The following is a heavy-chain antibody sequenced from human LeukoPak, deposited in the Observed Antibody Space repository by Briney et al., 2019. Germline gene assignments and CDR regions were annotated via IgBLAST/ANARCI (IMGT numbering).Heavy chain of an antibody. V-gene: IGHV3-53*01. Sequence: PGGSPRLSCAASGFIVSNIYMSWVRQAPGKGLEWISVVYHGENTYYADSAKGRFTISRDNSKNMLFLQMNSLRAEDTAVYYCVASTYSQRNYFDVWGQGTLVTVSS. CDR1: GFIVSNIY. CDR3: VASTYSQRNYFDV. J-gene: IGHJ4*02. CDR2: VYHGENT. D-gene: IGHD6-19*01.